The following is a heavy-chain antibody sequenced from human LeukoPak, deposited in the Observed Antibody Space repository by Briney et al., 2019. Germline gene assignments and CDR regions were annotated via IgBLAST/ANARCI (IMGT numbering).Heavy chain of an antibody. J-gene: IGHJ4*02. Sequence: PGGSLRLSCAVSGFTFNIYEMNWVRQAPGKGPEWISYISSSGRSIYYADSVKGRFTISRDNAKNSVYLRMNSLRVEDTAIYYCAKEDIAGNGFPFDSWGQGTMVTVSS. CDR1: GFTFNIYE. D-gene: IGHD5-12*01. V-gene: IGHV3-48*03. CDR2: ISSSGRSI. CDR3: AKEDIAGNGFPFDS.